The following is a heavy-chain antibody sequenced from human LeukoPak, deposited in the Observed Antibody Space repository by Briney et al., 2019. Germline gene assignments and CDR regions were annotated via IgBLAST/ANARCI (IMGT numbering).Heavy chain of an antibody. Sequence: PGGSLRLSCAASGFTLSNYAMHWVRQAPGKGLEWVAVVGNDEKTKFYADSLKGRFTVSRDNSKNTVYLQMNSLRDEDTAVYYCASLTPLRLGELSHYSWGQGTLVTVSS. J-gene: IGHJ4*02. D-gene: IGHD3-16*02. V-gene: IGHV3-30*04. CDR1: GFTLSNYA. CDR2: VGNDEKTK. CDR3: ASLTPLRLGELSHYS.